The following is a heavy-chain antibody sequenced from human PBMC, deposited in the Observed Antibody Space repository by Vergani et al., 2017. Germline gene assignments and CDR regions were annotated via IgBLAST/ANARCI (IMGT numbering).Heavy chain of an antibody. J-gene: IGHJ4*02. Sequence: EVQLLESGGGLVQPGGSLRLSCAASGFTFSSYAMSWVRQAPGKGLEWVSAISGSGGSTYYADSVTGRFTIARDNSKNTLYRQMNSLRAEDTAVYYCAKDTWFGESYFDYWGQGTLVTVSS. V-gene: IGHV3-23*01. CDR2: ISGSGGST. CDR1: GFTFSSYA. CDR3: AKDTWFGESYFDY. D-gene: IGHD3-10*01.